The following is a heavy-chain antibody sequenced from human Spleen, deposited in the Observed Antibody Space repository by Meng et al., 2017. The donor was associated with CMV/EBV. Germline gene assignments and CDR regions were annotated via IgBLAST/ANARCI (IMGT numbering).Heavy chain of an antibody. D-gene: IGHD5-12*01. CDR1: GDSISTYY. J-gene: IGHJ4*02. V-gene: IGHV4-59*13. CDR3: ARQFSGFGTIDF. Sequence: GSLRLSCTVSGDSISTYYWSWIRQPPGKGLEWIGYVYYSGSTNYNPSLKSRVTISVDTSKNQFSLNVTSVTAADTAVYYCARQFSGFGTIDFWGQGTLVPSPQ. CDR2: VYYSGST.